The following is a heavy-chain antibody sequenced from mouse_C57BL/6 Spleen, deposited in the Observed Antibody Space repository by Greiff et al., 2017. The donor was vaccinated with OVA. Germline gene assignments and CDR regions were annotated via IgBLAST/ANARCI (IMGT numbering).Heavy chain of an antibody. D-gene: IGHD1-1*01. V-gene: IGHV2-2*01. J-gene: IGHJ4*01. CDR2: IWSGGST. Sequence: VKLVESGPGLVQPSQSLSITCTVSGFSLTSYGVHWVRQSPGKGLEWLGVIWSGGSTDYNAAFISKLSISKDNSKSQVFFKMNSLQADDTAIYYCARKDYGSSRYAMDYWGQGTSVTVSS. CDR3: ARKDYGSSRYAMDY. CDR1: GFSLTSYG.